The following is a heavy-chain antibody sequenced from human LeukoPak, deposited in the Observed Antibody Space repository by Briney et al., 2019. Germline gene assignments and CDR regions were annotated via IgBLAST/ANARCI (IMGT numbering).Heavy chain of an antibody. CDR2: IYYSGST. CDR3: AYGSHSGSYYFDY. CDR1: GGSISSYY. Sequence: PSETLSLTCTVSGGSISSYYWSWIRQPPGKGLEWIGYIYYSGSTNYNPSLKSRVTISVDTSKNQFSLKLSSVTAADTAVYYCAYGSHSGSYYFDYWGQGTLVTVSS. J-gene: IGHJ4*02. D-gene: IGHD1-26*01. V-gene: IGHV4-59*01.